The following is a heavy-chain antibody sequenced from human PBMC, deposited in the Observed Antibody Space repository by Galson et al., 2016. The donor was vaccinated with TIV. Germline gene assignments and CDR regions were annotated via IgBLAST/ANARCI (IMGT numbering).Heavy chain of an antibody. J-gene: IGHJ4*02. Sequence: SLRLSCAASGFTFGSYALHWVRQAPGRGLEWVAVISYDGSNYADSVKGRFTISRGKSKNTLYLEINSLRAEDTAVYYCARDRSGYELDYWGQGTLVTVSS. D-gene: IGHD5-12*01. V-gene: IGHV3-30-3*01. CDR1: GFTFGSYA. CDR2: ISYDGS. CDR3: ARDRSGYELDY.